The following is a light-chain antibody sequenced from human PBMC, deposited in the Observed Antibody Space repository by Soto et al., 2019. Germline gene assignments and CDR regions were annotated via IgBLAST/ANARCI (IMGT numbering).Light chain of an antibody. V-gene: IGKV3-20*01. J-gene: IGKJ3*01. Sequence: EIVLTQSPGTLSLSPGERATLSCRASQSINSRYLAWYQQKPGQAPRLLIYGASSRATGIPDRFSGSSSGTDFTLTISRLEPADFAVYYCQQFGSSPGFTFGPGTKVDIK. CDR1: QSINSRY. CDR3: QQFGSSPGFT. CDR2: GAS.